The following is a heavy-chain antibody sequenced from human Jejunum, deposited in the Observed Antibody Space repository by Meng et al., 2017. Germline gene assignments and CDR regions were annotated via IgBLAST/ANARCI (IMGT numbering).Heavy chain of an antibody. CDR2: IKEDGSEK. CDR1: GFTFSSDW. D-gene: IGHD2-15*01. J-gene: IGHJ4*02. V-gene: IGHV3-7*01. CDR3: ARGFSGASAY. Sequence: GESLKISCGASGFTFSSDWMSWVRQAPGKGLEWVANIKEDGSEKYYVDSVKGRFSISRDNAKNLVLLQMDNLSVEDTAVYYCARGFSGASAYWGQGALVTVSS.